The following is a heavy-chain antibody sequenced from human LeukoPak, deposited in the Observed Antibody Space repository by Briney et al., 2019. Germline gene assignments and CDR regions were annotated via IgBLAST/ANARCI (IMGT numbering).Heavy chain of an antibody. D-gene: IGHD2-2*01. Sequence: SETLSLTCTVSGGSISSYYWSWIRQPPGKGLEWIGYIYYSGSTNCNPSLKSRVTISVDTSKNQFSLKLSSVTAADTAVYYCARDRVVPTSYYYYGMDVWGQGTTVTVSS. V-gene: IGHV4-59*01. CDR1: GGSISSYY. CDR2: IYYSGST. J-gene: IGHJ6*02. CDR3: ARDRVVPTSYYYYGMDV.